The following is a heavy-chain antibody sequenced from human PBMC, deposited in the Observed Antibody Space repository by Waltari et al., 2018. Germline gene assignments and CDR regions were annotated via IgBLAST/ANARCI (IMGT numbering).Heavy chain of an antibody. CDR2: IIPSFGTA. Sequence: QVQLVQSGAEVKKPGSSVKVSCKASGGPFSSYAISWVRQAPGQGLEWMGGIIPSFGTANYAQKFQGRVTITADESTSTAYMELSSLRSEDTAVYYCARGGPLGSRVDRLTYYYYMDVWGKGTTVTISS. J-gene: IGHJ6*03. CDR1: GGPFSSYA. V-gene: IGHV1-69*12. CDR3: ARGGPLGSRVDRLTYYYYMDV. D-gene: IGHD2-15*01.